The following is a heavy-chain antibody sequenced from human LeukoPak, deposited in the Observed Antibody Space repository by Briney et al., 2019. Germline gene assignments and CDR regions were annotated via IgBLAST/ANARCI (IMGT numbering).Heavy chain of an antibody. CDR3: ARVLEDDSSSWPTEWYFDL. V-gene: IGHV1-46*03. CDR2: INPSGGST. J-gene: IGHJ2*01. Sequence: ASVKVSCKASGYTFTSYYMHWVRQAPGQGLEWMGIINPSGGSTSYAQKFQGRVTMTRDTPTSTVYMELSSLRSEDTAVYYCARVLEDDSSSWPTEWYFDLWGRGTLVTVSS. D-gene: IGHD6-13*01. CDR1: GYTFTSYY.